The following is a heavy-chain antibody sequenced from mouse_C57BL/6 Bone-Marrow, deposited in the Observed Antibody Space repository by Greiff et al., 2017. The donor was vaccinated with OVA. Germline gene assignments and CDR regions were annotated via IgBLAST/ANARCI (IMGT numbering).Heavy chain of an antibody. CDR3: AMNYYGSSFAWFAY. D-gene: IGHD1-1*01. V-gene: IGHV1-54*01. J-gene: IGHJ3*01. CDR2: INPGSGGT. CDR1: GYAFTNYL. Sequence: QVQLQQSGAELVRPGTSVKVSCKASGYAFTNYLIEWVKQRPGQGLEWIGVINPGSGGTNYTEKFKGKATLTADKSSSTAYMQLSSLTSEDSAVYFCAMNYYGSSFAWFAYWGQGTLVTVSA.